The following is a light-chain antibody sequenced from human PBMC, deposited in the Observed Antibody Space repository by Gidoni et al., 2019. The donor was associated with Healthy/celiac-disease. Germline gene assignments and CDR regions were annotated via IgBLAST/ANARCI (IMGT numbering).Light chain of an antibody. CDR2: DAS. J-gene: IGKJ4*01. CDR1: PSVSSY. CDR3: QQRSNWPRVT. V-gene: IGKV3-11*01. Sequence: IVLTQSPATLSLSPGERATLSCRASPSVSSYLAWYQQKPGQAPRLLIYDASNRATGIPARFSVSGSGTDFTLTISSLEPEDFAVYYCQQRSNWPRVTFGGGTKVEIK.